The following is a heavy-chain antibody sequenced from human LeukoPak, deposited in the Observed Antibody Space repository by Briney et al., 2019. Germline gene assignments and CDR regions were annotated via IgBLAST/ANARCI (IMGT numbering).Heavy chain of an antibody. J-gene: IGHJ4*02. V-gene: IGHV3-21*01. CDR3: AREPFCSGGNCYGAYYFDY. CDR2: ISPSSTSI. D-gene: IGHD2-15*01. CDR1: GFSFSSFS. Sequence: PGGSLRLSCAASGFSFSSFSMSWVRQAPGKGLEWVSAISPSSTSIYYADSVKGRLTISRDNAKNSLYLQMNSLRAEDTAMYYCAREPFCSGGNCYGAYYFDYWGQGTLVTVPS.